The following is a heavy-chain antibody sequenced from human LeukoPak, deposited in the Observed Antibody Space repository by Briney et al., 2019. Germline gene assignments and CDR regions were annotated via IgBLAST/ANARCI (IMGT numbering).Heavy chain of an antibody. D-gene: IGHD6-13*01. CDR2: ISGSGDST. CDR1: GFTFSSYA. J-gene: IGHJ4*02. Sequence: PGGSLRLSCAASGFTFSSYAMSCVRQAPGKGLEWVSAISGSGDSTYYGDSVKGRFTISRDNSKNTLYLQMNSLRAEDTAVYYCAKTRPLDSSSWSHGDYWGQGTLVTVSS. V-gene: IGHV3-23*01. CDR3: AKTRPLDSSSWSHGDY.